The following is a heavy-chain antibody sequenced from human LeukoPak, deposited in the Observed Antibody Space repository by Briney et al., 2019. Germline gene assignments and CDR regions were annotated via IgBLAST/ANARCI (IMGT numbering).Heavy chain of an antibody. D-gene: IGHD2-2*01. V-gene: IGHV3-21*05. CDR2: INTDSSDI. CDR3: ARDTFQPGLIDS. Sequence: GGSLRLSCAASGFTFSRYAMNWVRQAPGKGMEWVSYINTDSSDIHYADSVKGRFTISRDNARNTLYLQLSSLRAEDSAVYYCARDTFQPGLIDSWGQGTLVTVSS. J-gene: IGHJ4*02. CDR1: GFTFSRYA.